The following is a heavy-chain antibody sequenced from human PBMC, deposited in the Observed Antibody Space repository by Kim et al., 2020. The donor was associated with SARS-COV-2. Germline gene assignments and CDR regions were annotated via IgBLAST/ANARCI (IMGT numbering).Heavy chain of an antibody. CDR2: IYYSGST. V-gene: IGHV4-39*07. CDR3: AREPGGDCSGGSCYTSNWFDP. Sequence: SETLSLTCTVSGGSIRSSSYYWGWIRQPPGKGLEWIGSIYYSGSTYYNPSLKSRVTISVDTSKNQFSLKLSSVTAADTAVYYCAREPGGDCSGGSCYTSNWFDPWGQGTLVTVSS. J-gene: IGHJ5*02. CDR1: GGSIRSSSYY. D-gene: IGHD2-15*01.